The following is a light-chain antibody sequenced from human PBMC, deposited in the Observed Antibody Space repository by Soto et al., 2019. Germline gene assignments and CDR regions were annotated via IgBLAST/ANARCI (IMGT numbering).Light chain of an antibody. CDR2: DVT. J-gene: IGLJ1*01. CDR1: SSDVGGFDY. V-gene: IGLV2-14*03. CDR3: CSYTSSNTYV. Sequence: QSVLTQPASVSGSLGQSITISCTGTSSDVGGFDYVSWYQHQPGKAPKLIIYDVTSRPSGVSSHFSGSKSDNTASLTISGLLAEDEADYHCCSYTSSNTYVFGTGTKVTVL.